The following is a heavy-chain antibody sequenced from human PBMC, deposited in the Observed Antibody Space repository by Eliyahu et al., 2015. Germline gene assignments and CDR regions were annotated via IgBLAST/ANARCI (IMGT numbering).Heavy chain of an antibody. D-gene: IGHD5-24*01. V-gene: IGHV3-7*01. J-gene: IGHJ4*02. CDR2: IKQDGSEK. CDR1: GFTFSSYW. Sequence: EVQLVESGGGLVQPGGSLRLSCAASGFTFSSYWMTWVRQAPGKGLEWGANIKQDGSEKYYVDSVKGRFTISRDNAKNSLYLQMNSLRAEDTAVYYCAREVYNYDFDYWGLGTLVTVSS. CDR3: AREVYNYDFDY.